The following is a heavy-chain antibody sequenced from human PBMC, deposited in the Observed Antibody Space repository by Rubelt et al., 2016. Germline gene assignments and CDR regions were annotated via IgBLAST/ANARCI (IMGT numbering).Heavy chain of an antibody. J-gene: IGHJ4*02. Sequence: QVQLVESGGGVVQPGRSLRLSCAASGFTFSSYAMHWVRPAPGKGLEWVAVISYDGSNKYYADSVKGRFTISRDKSKNTLYLKMSSLRAEDTAVYYCAREITPADLDWGQGTLVTVSS. CDR2: ISYDGSNK. CDR1: GFTFSSYA. V-gene: IGHV3-30*04. D-gene: IGHD2-2*01. CDR3: AREITPADLD.